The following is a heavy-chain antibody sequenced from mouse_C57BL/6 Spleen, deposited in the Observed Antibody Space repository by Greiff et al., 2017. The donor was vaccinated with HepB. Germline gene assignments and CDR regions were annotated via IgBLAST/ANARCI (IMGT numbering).Heavy chain of an antibody. CDR2: ISSGSSTI. V-gene: IGHV5-17*01. J-gene: IGHJ3*01. CDR1: GFTFSDYG. CDR3: ATGWLLRSFAY. D-gene: IGHD2-3*01. Sequence: EVKLVESGGGLVKPGGSLKLSCAASGFTFSDYGMHWVRQAPEKGLEWVAYISSGSSTIYYADTVKGRFTISRDNANNTLFLQMTSLRSEDTAMYYCATGWLLRSFAYWGQGTLVTVSA.